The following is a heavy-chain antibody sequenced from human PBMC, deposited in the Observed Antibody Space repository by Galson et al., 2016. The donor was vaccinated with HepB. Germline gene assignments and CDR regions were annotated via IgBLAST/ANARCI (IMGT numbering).Heavy chain of an antibody. Sequence: SLRLSCAASGFTFSRYGMHWVRQAPGKGLEWVAVTSYDGGDKHHADSVKGRFTVSRDNSKNTLFLQMNSLRVGDTAVYYCAKLDCGRDCPRDDWGQGTQVTVS. J-gene: IGHJ4*02. CDR3: AKLDCGRDCPRDD. V-gene: IGHV3-30*19. D-gene: IGHD2-21*02. CDR2: TSYDGGDK. CDR1: GFTFSRYG.